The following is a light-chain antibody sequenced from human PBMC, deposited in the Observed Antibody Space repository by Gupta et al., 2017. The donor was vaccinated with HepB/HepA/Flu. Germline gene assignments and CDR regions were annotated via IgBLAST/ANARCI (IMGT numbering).Light chain of an antibody. CDR2: DVS. J-gene: IGLJ3*02. Sequence: QSALTQPPSASGSPGQSVTISCTGTSSDVVGYNYVSWYQQHPGKAPKLMIYDVSKRPSGVPDRFSGSKSGNTASLTVSGLQAEDEADYYCSSYAGNTNWVFGGGTKLTVL. CDR1: SSDVVGYNY. CDR3: SSYAGNTNWV. V-gene: IGLV2-8*01.